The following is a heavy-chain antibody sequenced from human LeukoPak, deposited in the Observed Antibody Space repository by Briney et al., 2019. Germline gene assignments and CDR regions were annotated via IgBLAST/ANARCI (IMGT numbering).Heavy chain of an antibody. CDR1: GFTFSTYW. CDR2: IRPEGTTT. D-gene: IGHD3-9*01. Sequence: GGSLRLSCAASGFTFSTYWMHWVRQAPGKGLVWVARIRPEGTTTAYADSVKGRFTISRDNAKNTLFLQMNSLSAEDTAVHYCARDLDWILFDYWGRGALVTVSS. CDR3: ARDLDWILFDY. J-gene: IGHJ4*02. V-gene: IGHV3-74*03.